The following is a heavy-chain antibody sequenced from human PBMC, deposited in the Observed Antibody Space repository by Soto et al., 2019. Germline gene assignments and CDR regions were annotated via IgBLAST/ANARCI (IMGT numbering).Heavy chain of an antibody. D-gene: IGHD6-19*01. CDR2: IYHSGST. CDR1: GGSISNGGYS. CDR3: ARRYSSGFDY. Sequence: PSETLSLTCAVSGGSISNGGYSWSWIRQPPGKGLEWIGYIYHSGSTYYNPSLKSRVTISVDRSKNQFSLKLTSVTAADTAVYYCARRYSSGFDYWGQGTLVTVSS. J-gene: IGHJ4*02. V-gene: IGHV4-30-2*01.